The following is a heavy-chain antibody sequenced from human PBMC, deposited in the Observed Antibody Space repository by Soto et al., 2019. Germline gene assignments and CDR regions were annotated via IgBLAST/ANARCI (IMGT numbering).Heavy chain of an antibody. Sequence: QVQLVESGGGLVKPGGSLRLSCAASGFTFGGYYMTWIRQAPGKGLEWVSFIGNRGTGIYYADSVKGRFTLFRDHAKNSLYLQMNSLRAEDTAMYYCARDLMAVGMASRFDPWGQGTLVTVSS. CDR2: IGNRGTGI. V-gene: IGHV3-11*01. CDR1: GFTFGGYY. D-gene: IGHD6-13*01. CDR3: ARDLMAVGMASRFDP. J-gene: IGHJ5*02.